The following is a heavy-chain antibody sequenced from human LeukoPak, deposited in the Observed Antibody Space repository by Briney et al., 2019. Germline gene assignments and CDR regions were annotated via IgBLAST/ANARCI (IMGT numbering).Heavy chain of an antibody. CDR1: GFTFSSYV. CDR2: ITSSGGNT. D-gene: IGHD6-13*01. V-gene: IGHV3-23*01. CDR3: AKRRQYSSTHFYFDY. J-gene: IGHJ4*02. Sequence: PGGSLRLSCAASGFTFSSYVMSWVRQAPGKGLEWVSTITSSGGNTYYADSVKGRFTISRDNFKNTLYLHMDSLRVEDTALYYCAKRRQYSSTHFYFDYWGQGTLITVSS.